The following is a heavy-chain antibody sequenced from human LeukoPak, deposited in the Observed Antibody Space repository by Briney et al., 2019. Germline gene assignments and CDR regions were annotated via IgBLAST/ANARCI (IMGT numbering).Heavy chain of an antibody. CDR3: ARLGGYGDFDY. J-gene: IGHJ4*02. CDR2: IHYSGST. CDR1: GGSISSYY. D-gene: IGHD5-12*01. Sequence: SETLSLTCTVSGGSISSYYWSWIRQPPGKGLEWIGYIHYSGSTNYNPSLKSRVTISVDTSKNQFSLKLSSVTAADTAVYYCARLGGYGDFDYWGQGTLVTVSS. V-gene: IGHV4-59*08.